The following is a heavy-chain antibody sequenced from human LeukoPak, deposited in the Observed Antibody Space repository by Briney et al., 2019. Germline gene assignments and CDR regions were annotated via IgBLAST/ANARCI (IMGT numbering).Heavy chain of an antibody. V-gene: IGHV3-7*01. D-gene: IGHD6-13*01. J-gene: IGHJ4*02. CDR2: IKQDGSKK. Sequence: GGSLRLSCVVSGFPFSSYWMTWVRQAPGKGLEWVANIKQDGSKKSYVDSVKGRFTISRDNSKNTLYLQMNSLRAEDTAVYYCARDFSPGYSSSWTDRYDYWGQGTLVTVSS. CDR3: ARDFSPGYSSSWTDRYDY. CDR1: GFPFSSYW.